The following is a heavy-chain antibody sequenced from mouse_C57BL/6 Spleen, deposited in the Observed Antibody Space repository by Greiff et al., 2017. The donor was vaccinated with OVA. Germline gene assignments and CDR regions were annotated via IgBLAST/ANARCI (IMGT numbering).Heavy chain of an antibody. D-gene: IGHD2-3*01. V-gene: IGHV1-15*01. Sequence: SGAELVRPGASVTLSCKASGYTFTDYEMHWVKQTPVHGLEWIGAIDPETGGTAYNQKFKGKAILTADKSSSTAYMELRSLTSEDSAVYYCTRRGYYYYAMDYWGQGTSVTVSS. CDR3: TRRGYYYYAMDY. CDR1: GYTFTDYE. CDR2: IDPETGGT. J-gene: IGHJ4*01.